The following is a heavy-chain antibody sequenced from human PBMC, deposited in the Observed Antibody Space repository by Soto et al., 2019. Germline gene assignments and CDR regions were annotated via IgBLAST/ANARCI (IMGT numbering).Heavy chain of an antibody. CDR2: IYYSGST. CDR3: ARSWGIAVATYYFDY. CDR1: GGSVSSGSYY. J-gene: IGHJ4*02. D-gene: IGHD6-19*01. V-gene: IGHV4-61*01. Sequence: PSATLSLTCTVSGGSVSSGSYYWSWIRQPPGKGLEWIGYIYYSGSTNYNPSLKSRVTISVDTSKNQFSLKLSSVTAADTAVYYCARSWGIAVATYYFDYWGQGTLVTVSS.